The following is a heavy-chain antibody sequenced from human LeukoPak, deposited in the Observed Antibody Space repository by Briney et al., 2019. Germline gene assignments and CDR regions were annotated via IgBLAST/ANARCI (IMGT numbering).Heavy chain of an antibody. V-gene: IGHV1-46*01. CDR1: GYTFTSYY. D-gene: IGHD2-2*01. J-gene: IGHJ5*02. Sequence: ALVKVSCKASGYTFTSYYMHWVRQAPGQGLEWMGIINPSGGSTSYAQKFQGRVTMTRDMSTSTVYMELSSLRSEDTAVYYCARVGRYCSSTSCYYVTDPWGQGTLVTVSS. CDR3: ARVGRYCSSTSCYYVTDP. CDR2: INPSGGST.